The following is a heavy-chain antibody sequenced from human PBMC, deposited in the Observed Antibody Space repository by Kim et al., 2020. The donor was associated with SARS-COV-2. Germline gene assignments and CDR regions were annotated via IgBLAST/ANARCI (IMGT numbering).Heavy chain of an antibody. V-gene: IGHV4-34*01. CDR2: SGST. J-gene: IGHJ4*02. Sequence: SGSTNYDPSHQSRVTIAVDTSKNQFSLKLSSVTAADTAVYYCARKRYSDYWGQGTLVTVSS. D-gene: IGHD5-18*01. CDR3: ARKRYSDY.